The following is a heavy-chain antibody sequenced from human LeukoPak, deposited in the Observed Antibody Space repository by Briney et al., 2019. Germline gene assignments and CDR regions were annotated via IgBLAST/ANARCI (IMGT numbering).Heavy chain of an antibody. V-gene: IGHV4-38-2*02. D-gene: IGHD6-13*01. CDR1: GYSITSAYY. J-gene: IGHJ2*01. CDR3: ARLTSSWYQDWYFDL. Sequence: SETLSLTCTVSGYSITSAYYWGWIRQPPGKGLEWIGSFFLKGSTYYNPSLKSRVTISVDTSKNQFSLTLSSVTAADTAVYYCARLTSSWYQDWYFDLWGRGTLVTVSS. CDR2: FFLKGST.